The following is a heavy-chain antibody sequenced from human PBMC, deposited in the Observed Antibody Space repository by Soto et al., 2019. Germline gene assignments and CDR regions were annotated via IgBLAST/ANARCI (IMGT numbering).Heavy chain of an antibody. J-gene: IGHJ2*01. CDR1: GFTFSSYA. Sequence: GGSLRLSCAASGFTFSSYAMSWVRQAPGKGLEWVSAISGSGGSTYYADSVKGRFTISRDNSKNTLYLQMNSLRAEDTAVYYCAGGYCSSTSCSYFDLWGRGTLVTVSS. D-gene: IGHD2-2*03. V-gene: IGHV3-23*01. CDR3: AGGYCSSTSCSYFDL. CDR2: ISGSGGST.